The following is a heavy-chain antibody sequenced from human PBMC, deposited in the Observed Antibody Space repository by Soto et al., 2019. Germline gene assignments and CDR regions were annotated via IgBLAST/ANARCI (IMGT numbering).Heavy chain of an antibody. D-gene: IGHD2-2*01. CDR2: IIPIFGTA. J-gene: IGHJ6*02. CDR1: GGTFSSYA. V-gene: IGHV1-69*01. Sequence: QVQLVQSGAEVKKPGSSVKVSCKASGGTFSSYAISWVRQAPGQGLEWMGGIIPIFGTANYAQKFQGRVTITADESTSSADMEQRSLICEDTAVYYCSGQSRRRYYYYYGMDVWGQGTTVTVSS. CDR3: SGQSRRRYYYYYGMDV.